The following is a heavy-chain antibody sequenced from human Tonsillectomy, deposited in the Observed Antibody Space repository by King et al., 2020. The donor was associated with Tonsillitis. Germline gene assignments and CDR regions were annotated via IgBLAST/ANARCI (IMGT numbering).Heavy chain of an antibody. D-gene: IGHD3-10*01. CDR3: ARLYGSGSYSRGESWFDP. CDR1: GYSFTSYW. V-gene: IGHV5-10-1*03. Sequence: QLVQSGAEVKKPGESLRISCKGSGYSFTSYWISWVRQMPGKGLEWMGRIDPSDSYTNYSPSFQGHVTISADKSISTAYLQWSSLKASDTAMYSCARLYGSGSYSRGESWFDPWGQGTLVTVSS. CDR2: IDPSDSYT. J-gene: IGHJ5*02.